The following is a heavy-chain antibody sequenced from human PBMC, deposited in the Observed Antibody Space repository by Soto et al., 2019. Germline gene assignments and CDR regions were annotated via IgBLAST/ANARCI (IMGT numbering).Heavy chain of an antibody. CDR2: LKSKTDGGTT. CDR1: GFTFSNAW. V-gene: IGHV3-15*01. Sequence: EVQLVESGGGLVKPGGSLRLSCAASGFTFSNAWMSWVRQAPGKGLEWVGRLKSKTDGGTTDYGAPVKGRFTISRDDSKNTLYLQMNSLKTEDTAVYYCATDLAAAFSGNAFDVWGQGTMVTVSS. D-gene: IGHD6-13*01. CDR3: ATDLAAAFSGNAFDV. J-gene: IGHJ3*01.